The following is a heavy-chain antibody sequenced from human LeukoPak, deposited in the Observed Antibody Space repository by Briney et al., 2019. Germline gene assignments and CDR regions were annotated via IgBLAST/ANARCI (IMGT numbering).Heavy chain of an antibody. CDR3: ASGWFGELLSY. Sequence: HPGGSLRLSCAASGFTFSSYGMSWVRQAPGKGLEWVSAISGSGGSTYYADSVKGRFTISRDNSKNTLYLQMNSLRAEDTAVYYCASGWFGELLSYWGQGTLVTVSS. CDR1: GFTFSSYG. J-gene: IGHJ4*02. CDR2: ISGSGGST. D-gene: IGHD3-10*01. V-gene: IGHV3-23*01.